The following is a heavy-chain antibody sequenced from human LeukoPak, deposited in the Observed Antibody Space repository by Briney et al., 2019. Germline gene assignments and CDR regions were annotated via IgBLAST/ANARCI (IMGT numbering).Heavy chain of an antibody. CDR3: ARDPGAITMVRGVGYYYYGMDV. J-gene: IGHJ6*04. CDR1: GFTFSSYA. V-gene: IGHV3-30*04. CDR2: ISYDGSNK. Sequence: GRSLRLPCAASGFTFSSYAMHWVRQAPGKGLEWVAVISYDGSNKYYADSVKGRFTISRDNSKNTLYLQMNSLRAEDTAVYYCARDPGAITMVRGVGYYYYGMDVWGKGTTVTVSS. D-gene: IGHD3-10*01.